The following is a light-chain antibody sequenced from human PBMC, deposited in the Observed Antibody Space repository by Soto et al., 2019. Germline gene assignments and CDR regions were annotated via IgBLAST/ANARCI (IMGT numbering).Light chain of an antibody. Sequence: QSALAQPASVSGSPGQSIXIXXXXXXXXXCGYNDVSWYQQHPGKAPKLMIYEVSNRPSGVSNGFSGSKSGNTASLTISGLQAEDEADYYCSSYTXXSTYVVFGGGTKLTVL. CDR1: XXXXCGYND. J-gene: IGLJ2*01. V-gene: IGLV2-14*01. CDR2: EVS. CDR3: SSYTXXSTYVV.